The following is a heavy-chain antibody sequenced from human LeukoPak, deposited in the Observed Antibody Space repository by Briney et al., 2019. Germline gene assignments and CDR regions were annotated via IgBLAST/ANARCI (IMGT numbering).Heavy chain of an antibody. Sequence: GSLRLSCAASGFTVSSNYMSWVRQAPGKGLEWVSVIYSGGSTYYADSVKGRFTISRDNSKNTLYLQMNSLRAEDTAVYYCARDPTFQDYYDSSGYYDYWGQGTLVTVSS. J-gene: IGHJ4*02. CDR3: ARDPTFQDYYDSSGYYDY. CDR2: IYSGGST. D-gene: IGHD3-22*01. V-gene: IGHV3-66*01. CDR1: GFTVSSNY.